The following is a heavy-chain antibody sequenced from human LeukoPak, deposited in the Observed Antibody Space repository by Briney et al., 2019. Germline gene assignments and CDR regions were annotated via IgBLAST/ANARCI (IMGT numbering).Heavy chain of an antibody. J-gene: IGHJ4*02. CDR3: ARRLVRSGSRGGYVDY. CDR1: DGSISSSSYC. V-gene: IGHV4-39*01. D-gene: IGHD1-26*01. Sequence: PSETLSLTCTVSDGSISSSSYCWGWIRQPPGKGLEWIGSIFYSGSTYYNPSLKSRVTISVDTSKNQFSLNLSSATAADTAVYYCARRLVRSGSRGGYVDYWGQGTLVTVSS. CDR2: IFYSGST.